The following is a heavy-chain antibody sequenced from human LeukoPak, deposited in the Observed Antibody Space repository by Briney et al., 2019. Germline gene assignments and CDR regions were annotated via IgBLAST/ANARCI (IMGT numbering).Heavy chain of an antibody. D-gene: IGHD6-19*01. Sequence: SETLSLTCAVYGGSFSGYYWSWIRQPPGKGLEWIGEINHSGSTNYNPSLKSRVTISVDTSKNQFSLKLSSVTAADTAVYYCARKQWLALDAFDYWGQGTLVTVSS. V-gene: IGHV4-34*01. CDR1: GGSFSGYY. CDR2: INHSGST. CDR3: ARKQWLALDAFDY. J-gene: IGHJ4*02.